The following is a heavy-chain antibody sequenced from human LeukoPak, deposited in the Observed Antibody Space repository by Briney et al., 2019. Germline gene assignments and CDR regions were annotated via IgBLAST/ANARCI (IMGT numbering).Heavy chain of an antibody. V-gene: IGHV3-30*02. Sequence: PGGSLRLSCAASGFTFSSYGMHWVRQAPGKGLEWVEFIRYDGSNKYYADSVKGRFTISRDNSKNTLYLQMNSLRAEDTAVYYCVTIRSYYFDYWGQGTLVTVSS. CDR1: GFTFSSYG. CDR2: IRYDGSNK. D-gene: IGHD3-16*02. CDR3: VTIRSYYFDY. J-gene: IGHJ4*02.